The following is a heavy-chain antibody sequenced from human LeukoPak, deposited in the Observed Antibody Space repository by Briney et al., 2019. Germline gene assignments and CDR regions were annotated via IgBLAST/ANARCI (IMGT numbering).Heavy chain of an antibody. J-gene: IGHJ4*02. Sequence: GGSLRLSCAASGFTFSSYWMSWVRQAPGKGLEWVANIKQDESEKYYVDSLKGRFTISRDNAKNSLYLQMSSLRAEDTAVYYCARDKIEGPTKLDYWGQGILVTVSS. D-gene: IGHD1-1*01. CDR3: ARDKIEGPTKLDY. CDR2: IKQDESEK. V-gene: IGHV3-7*01. CDR1: GFTFSSYW.